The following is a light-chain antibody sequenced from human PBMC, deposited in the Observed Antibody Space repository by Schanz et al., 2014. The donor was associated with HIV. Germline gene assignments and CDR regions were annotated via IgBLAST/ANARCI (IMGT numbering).Light chain of an antibody. CDR2: GAS. CDR3: QQRRT. J-gene: IGKJ1*01. CDR1: QSLTTNY. Sequence: ETVLTQSPGSLSLSPGDRATLSCRASQSLTTNYLAWYQQKLGQAPRLLIYGASSRATGIPDRFSGSGSGTDFTLTISSLEPEDFAVYYCQQRRTFGQGTKVEIK. V-gene: IGKV3D-20*02.